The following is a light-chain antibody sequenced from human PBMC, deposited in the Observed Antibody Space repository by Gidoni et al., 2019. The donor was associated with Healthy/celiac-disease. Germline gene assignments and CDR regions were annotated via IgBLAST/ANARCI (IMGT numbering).Light chain of an antibody. CDR2: ASS. Sequence: DIKMTQSPSSLSTSVGERVTITCRASQSISSYLNWYQQKPGKAPKLLIYASSSLQSGVPSRFSGSGSGTDFTLTISSLQPEDFATYYCQQSYSTPSITFGQGTRLEIK. V-gene: IGKV1-39*01. J-gene: IGKJ5*01. CDR3: QQSYSTPSIT. CDR1: QSISSY.